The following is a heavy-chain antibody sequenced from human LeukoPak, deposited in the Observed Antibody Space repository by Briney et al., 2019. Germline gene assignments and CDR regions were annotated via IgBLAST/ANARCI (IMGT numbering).Heavy chain of an antibody. Sequence: SETLSLTCTVSGGSISSSSYYWGWIRQPPGKGLEWIGSIYYSGSTYYNPSLKSRVTISVDTSKNQFSLKLSSVTAADTAVYYCARDRRGYDFWSGYYQWGQGTLVTVSS. J-gene: IGHJ4*02. CDR1: GGSISSSSYY. CDR2: IYYSGST. D-gene: IGHD3-3*01. CDR3: ARDRRGYDFWSGYYQ. V-gene: IGHV4-39*07.